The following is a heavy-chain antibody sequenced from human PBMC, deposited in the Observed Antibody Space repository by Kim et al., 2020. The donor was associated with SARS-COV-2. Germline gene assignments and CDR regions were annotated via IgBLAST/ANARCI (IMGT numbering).Heavy chain of an antibody. J-gene: IGHJ4*02. D-gene: IGHD3-16*01. CDR2: GGTM. Sequence: GGTMDYADSVKGRFTMSKDTSKNLFYLQMHALRAEDTALYYCARGGMGDWSQGTLVTVSS. V-gene: IGHV3-53*01. CDR3: ARGGMGD.